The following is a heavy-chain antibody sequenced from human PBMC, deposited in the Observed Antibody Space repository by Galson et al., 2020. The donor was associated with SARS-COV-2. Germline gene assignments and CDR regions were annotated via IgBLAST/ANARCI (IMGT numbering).Heavy chain of an antibody. CDR3: AHSAPSSLTIFGVVIVKDYFDY. V-gene: IGHV2-5*01. CDR2: LYWNDDQ. CDR1: GFSLTTSGVG. D-gene: IGHD3-3*01. Sequence: ESGPTLVKPTQTLTLTCTFSGFSLTTSGVGVGWIRQPPGKALEWLALLYWNDDQRYSPSLKSRLTITKDTSKNQVVLTMTNMDPVDTATYFCAHSAPSSLTIFGVVIVKDYFDYWGQGTLVTVSS. J-gene: IGHJ4*02.